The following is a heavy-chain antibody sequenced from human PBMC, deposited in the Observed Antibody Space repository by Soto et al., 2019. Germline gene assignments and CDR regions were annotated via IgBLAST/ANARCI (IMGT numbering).Heavy chain of an antibody. J-gene: IGHJ6*02. CDR3: AKDRVAAALSLGMDV. Sequence: PGGSLRLSCAASGFTFSSYGMHWVRQAPGKGLEWVAVISYDGSNKYYADSVKGRFTISRDNSKNTLYLQMNSLRAEDTAVYYCAKDRVAAALSLGMDVWGQGTTVTSP. V-gene: IGHV3-30*18. D-gene: IGHD6-13*01. CDR1: GFTFSSYG. CDR2: ISYDGSNK.